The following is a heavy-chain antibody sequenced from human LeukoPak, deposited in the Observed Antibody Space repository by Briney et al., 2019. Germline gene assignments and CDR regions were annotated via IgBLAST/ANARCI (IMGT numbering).Heavy chain of an antibody. V-gene: IGHV4-39*01. J-gene: IGHJ4*02. Sequence: SDTLSLTCTVSGGSISSSRYYWGWIRQPPGGGLEWIGSIYYSGSTYYNASLKSRVTISVDTSKNQFSLEVSSVTAADTAVYFCARKITVWGSYPRHLSPFDYWGQGSLVTVSS. CDR3: ARKITVWGSYPRHLSPFDY. CDR2: IYYSGST. CDR1: GGSISSSRYY. D-gene: IGHD3-16*02.